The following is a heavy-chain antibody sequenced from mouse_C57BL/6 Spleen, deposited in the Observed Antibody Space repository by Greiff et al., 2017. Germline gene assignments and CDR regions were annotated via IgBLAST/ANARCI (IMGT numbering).Heavy chain of an antibody. V-gene: IGHV1-82*01. J-gene: IGHJ3*01. CDR1: GYAFSGSW. D-gene: IGHD3-2*02. Sequence: QVQLLQSGPELVKPGASVKISCKASGYAFSGSWMNWVKQRPGTGLEWIGRIYPEDGDTNYNGKFKGKATLTADKSSSTAYMQLSSLTSADSAVYFCARDSSGYVAYLGQGTLVTVSA. CDR2: IYPEDGDT. CDR3: ARDSSGYVAY.